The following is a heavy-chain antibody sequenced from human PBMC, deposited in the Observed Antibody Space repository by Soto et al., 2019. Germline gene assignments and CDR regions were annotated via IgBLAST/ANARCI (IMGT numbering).Heavy chain of an antibody. D-gene: IGHD1-1*01. V-gene: IGHV4-30-2*01. CDR2: IYHSGST. CDR1: GGSISSGGYS. CDR3: AREMATTFDAFDI. J-gene: IGHJ3*02. Sequence: NPSETLSLTCAVSGGSISSGGYSWSWIRQPPGKGLEWIGYIYHSGSTYYNPSLKSRVTISVDRSKNQFSLKLSSVTAADTAVYYCAREMATTFDAFDIWGQGTMVTVSS.